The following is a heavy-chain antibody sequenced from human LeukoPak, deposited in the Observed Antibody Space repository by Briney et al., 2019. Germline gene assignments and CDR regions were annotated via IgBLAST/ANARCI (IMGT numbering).Heavy chain of an antibody. CDR2: INPNSGGT. V-gene: IGHV1-2*02. CDR1: GYTFTADY. J-gene: IGHJ5*02. D-gene: IGHD1-7*01. Sequence: GASVKSSCKTSGYTFTADYMHSVRQAPGQGLERMGWINPNSGGTNYAQKFQGRVTMTRDTPISTAYMELSRLRSDDTAVYYCARDLTGTTSGWFDPWGQGTLVTVSS. CDR3: ARDLTGTTSGWFDP.